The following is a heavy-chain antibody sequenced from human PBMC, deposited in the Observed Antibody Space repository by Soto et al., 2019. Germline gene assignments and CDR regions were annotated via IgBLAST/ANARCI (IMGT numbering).Heavy chain of an antibody. J-gene: IGHJ4*02. CDR2: ISAYNGNT. V-gene: IGHV1-18*01. CDR1: GYTFTSYG. CDR3: ARDLAVGPVDY. D-gene: IGHD4-17*01. Sequence: QVQLVQSRAEVKKPGASVKVSCKASGYTFTSYGISWVRQAPGQGLEWMGWISAYNGNTKYAQKVQGRVTMTTDTSTGNGYMEVRSLGADDTDVYYCARDLAVGPVDYWGQGTLVTVSS.